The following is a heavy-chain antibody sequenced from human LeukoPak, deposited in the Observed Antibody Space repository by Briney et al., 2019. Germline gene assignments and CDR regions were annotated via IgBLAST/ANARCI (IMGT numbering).Heavy chain of an antibody. CDR1: GGTFSSYT. V-gene: IGHV1-69*05. Sequence: VASVKVSCKASGGTFSSYTISWVRQAPGQGLEWMGGIIPIFGTANYAQKFQGRVTITTDESTSTAYMELSSLRSEDTAVYYCARDRDYSNYYGAYYYYYYMDVWGKGTTVTVSS. J-gene: IGHJ6*03. CDR3: ARDRDYSNYYGAYYYYYYMDV. D-gene: IGHD4-11*01. CDR2: IIPIFGTA.